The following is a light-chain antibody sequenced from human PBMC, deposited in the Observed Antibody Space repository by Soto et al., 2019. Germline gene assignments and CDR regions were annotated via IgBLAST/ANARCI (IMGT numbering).Light chain of an antibody. CDR3: CSFAGIPAGA. Sequence: QSVLTQPRSVSGSPGQSVTISCTGTSSDVGGYNFVSWYQQHPGKVPKLLIYDVTKRPSGVPDRFSGSKSGNTASLTISGLQANDEADYYCCSFAGIPAGAFGTGTKVPVL. V-gene: IGLV2-11*01. J-gene: IGLJ1*01. CDR2: DVT. CDR1: SSDVGGYNF.